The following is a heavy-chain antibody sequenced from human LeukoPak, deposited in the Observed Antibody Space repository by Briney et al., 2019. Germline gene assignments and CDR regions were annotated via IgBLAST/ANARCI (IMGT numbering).Heavy chain of an antibody. V-gene: IGHV1-2*02. J-gene: IGHJ6*03. CDR1: GYSFTNHD. Sequence: ASVKVSCKASGYSFTNHDMHWVRQAPGQGLEWMGWINPNSGGTNYAQKFQGRVTMTRDTSISTAYMELSRLRSDDTAVYYCARDLIAAAGYYYMDVWGKGTTVTISS. CDR2: INPNSGGT. D-gene: IGHD6-13*01. CDR3: ARDLIAAAGYYYMDV.